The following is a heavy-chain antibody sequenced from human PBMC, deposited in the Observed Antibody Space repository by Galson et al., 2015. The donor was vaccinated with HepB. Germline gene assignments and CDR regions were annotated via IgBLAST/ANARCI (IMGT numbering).Heavy chain of an antibody. CDR2: ISGSGGST. D-gene: IGHD3-22*01. Sequence: SLRLSCAASGFTFSSYAMSWVRQAPGKGLEWVSAISGSGGSTYYADSVKGRFTISRDNSKNTLYLQMNSLRAEDTAVYYCAKDPAFLIVVVKDDAFDIWGQGTMVTVSS. CDR1: GFTFSSYA. CDR3: AKDPAFLIVVVKDDAFDI. V-gene: IGHV3-23*01. J-gene: IGHJ3*02.